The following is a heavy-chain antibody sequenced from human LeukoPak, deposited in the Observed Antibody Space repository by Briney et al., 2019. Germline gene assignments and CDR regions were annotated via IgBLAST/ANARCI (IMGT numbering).Heavy chain of an antibody. Sequence: GGSRRLSCAASGFSIKSYSMTWVRQAPGKGLEWVATISSSGGYIYYADSVKGRFTISRDTAQNSLFLQLNSLRVEDTAVYNCARLRDTVTSASDFWGQGTLVTVSS. J-gene: IGHJ4*02. CDR2: ISSSGGYI. CDR1: GFSIKSYS. CDR3: ARLRDTVTSASDF. V-gene: IGHV3-21*01. D-gene: IGHD4-17*01.